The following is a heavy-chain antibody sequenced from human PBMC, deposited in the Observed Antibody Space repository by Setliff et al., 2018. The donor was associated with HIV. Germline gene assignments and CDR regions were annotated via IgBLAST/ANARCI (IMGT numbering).Heavy chain of an antibody. CDR1: GYTFTSYG. CDR3: ARVGGRDGYNWEYCFDY. V-gene: IGHV1-18*01. J-gene: IGHJ4*02. Sequence: ASVKVSCKASGYTFTSYGISWVRQAPGQGLEWMGWISTYNGNTNYAQKLQGRVTMTTDTSTTTAYMELRSLKSDDTAVYYCARVGGRDGYNWEYCFDYWGQGTLVTVSS. D-gene: IGHD5-12*01. CDR2: ISTYNGNT.